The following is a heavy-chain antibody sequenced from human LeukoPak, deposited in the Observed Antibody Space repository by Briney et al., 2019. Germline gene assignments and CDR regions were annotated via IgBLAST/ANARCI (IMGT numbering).Heavy chain of an antibody. J-gene: IGHJ4*02. CDR3: ARAAAGTGEFHY. V-gene: IGHV4-31*03. CDR1: GGSISSGGYY. CDR2: IYYSGST. D-gene: IGHD6-13*01. Sequence: PSQTLSLTCTVSGGSISSGGYYWSWIRQHPGKGLEWIGYIYYSGSTYYNPSLKSRVTISVDTSKNQFSLKLSSVTAADTAVYYCARAAAGTGEFHYWGQGTLVTVSS.